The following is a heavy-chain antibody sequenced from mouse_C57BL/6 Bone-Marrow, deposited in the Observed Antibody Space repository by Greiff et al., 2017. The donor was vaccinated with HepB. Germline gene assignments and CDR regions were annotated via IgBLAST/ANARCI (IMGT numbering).Heavy chain of an antibody. CDR2: IHPNSGST. CDR3: ARFDGGTGYYAMDY. Sequence: QVQLKQPGAELVKPGASVKLSCKASGYTFTSYWMHWVKQRPGQGLEWIGMIHPNSGSTNYNEKFKSKATLTVDKSSSTAYMQLSSLTSEDSAVYYCARFDGGTGYYAMDYWGQGTSVTVSS. V-gene: IGHV1-64*01. D-gene: IGHD1-1*02. J-gene: IGHJ4*01. CDR1: GYTFTSYW.